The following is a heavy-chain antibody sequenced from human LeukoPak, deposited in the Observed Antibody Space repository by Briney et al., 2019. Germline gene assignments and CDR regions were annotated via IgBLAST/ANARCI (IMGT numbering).Heavy chain of an antibody. D-gene: IGHD6-13*01. CDR2: IYYSGST. CDR1: GGSISSSSYY. Sequence: SETLSLTCTVSGGSISSSSYYWGWIRQPPGKGLEWIGSIYYSGSTYYNPSLKSRVTISVDTSKNQSSLKLSSVTAADTAVYYCARRDIAAENWGQGTLVTVSS. CDR3: ARRDIAAEN. V-gene: IGHV4-39*01. J-gene: IGHJ4*02.